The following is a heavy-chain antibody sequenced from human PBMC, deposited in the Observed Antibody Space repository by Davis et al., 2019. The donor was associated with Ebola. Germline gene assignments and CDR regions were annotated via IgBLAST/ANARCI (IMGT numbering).Heavy chain of an antibody. CDR2: INPSGGST. CDR3: ARASEVVTLCDH. J-gene: IGHJ5*02. D-gene: IGHD4-23*01. CDR1: GYSFTSYG. V-gene: IGHV1-46*01. Sequence: AASVKVSCKASGYSFTSYGITWVRQAPGQGLEWMGIINPSGGSTSYAQKFQGRVTMTRDTSTSTVYMELSSLRSEDTAVYYCARASEVVTLCDHWGQGTLVTVSS.